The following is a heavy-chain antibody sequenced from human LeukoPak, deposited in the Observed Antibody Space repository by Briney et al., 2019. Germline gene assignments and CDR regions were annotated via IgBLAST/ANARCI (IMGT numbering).Heavy chain of an antibody. CDR2: IKQDGSEK. Sequence: PGGSLRLSCAASGFTFSSYWMSWVRQAPGKGLEWVANIKQDGSEKYYVDSVKGRFTISRDNAKNSLYLQMNSLRAEDTAVYYCARVPAAMYSYFDYWGQGTLVTVSS. CDR3: ARVPAAMYSYFDY. J-gene: IGHJ4*02. CDR1: GFTFSSYW. V-gene: IGHV3-7*01. D-gene: IGHD2-2*01.